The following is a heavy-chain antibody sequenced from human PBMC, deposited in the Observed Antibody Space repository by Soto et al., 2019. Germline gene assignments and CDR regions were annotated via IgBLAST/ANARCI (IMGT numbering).Heavy chain of an antibody. Sequence: EVQVLESGGGLVQPGGSLRLSCAASGFTFSSYAMSWVRQAPGKGLEWDSAITASGDTTYYADSVKGRFTISRDNSKSTMYLQMNSLRAEDTAVYYCAIVRPLRDCTRTSCLGAFDIRGQGTMVTVSS. D-gene: IGHD2-2*01. J-gene: IGHJ3*02. V-gene: IGHV3-23*01. CDR2: ITASGDTT. CDR3: AIVRPLRDCTRTSCLGAFDI. CDR1: GFTFSSYA.